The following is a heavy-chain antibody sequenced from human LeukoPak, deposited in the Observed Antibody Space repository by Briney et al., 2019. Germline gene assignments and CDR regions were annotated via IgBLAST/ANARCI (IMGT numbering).Heavy chain of an antibody. CDR1: GFTFSDYY. CDR2: ISSSGNTI. D-gene: IGHD3-22*01. CDR3: TSDYYDSSGVDY. J-gene: IGHJ4*02. Sequence: GGSLRLSCAASGFTFSDYYMSWIRQAPGKGLEWVSYISSSGNTIYYADSVKGRFTISRDNAKNSLYLQMNSPRAEDTAVYYCTSDYYDSSGVDYWGQGTLVTVSS. V-gene: IGHV3-11*01.